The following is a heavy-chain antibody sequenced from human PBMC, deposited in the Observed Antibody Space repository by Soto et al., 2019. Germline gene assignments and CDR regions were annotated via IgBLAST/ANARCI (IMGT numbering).Heavy chain of an antibody. CDR3: AREEYDFWSGWGNGAFDI. Sequence: QVQLVQSGAEVKKPGASVKVSCKASGYTFTGYYMHWVRQAPGQGLEWMGWINPNSGGTNYAQKFQGWVTMTRDTSISTAYMKLSRLRSDDTAVYYCAREEYDFWSGWGNGAFDIWGQGTMVTVSS. D-gene: IGHD3-3*01. CDR2: INPNSGGT. V-gene: IGHV1-2*04. J-gene: IGHJ3*02. CDR1: GYTFTGYY.